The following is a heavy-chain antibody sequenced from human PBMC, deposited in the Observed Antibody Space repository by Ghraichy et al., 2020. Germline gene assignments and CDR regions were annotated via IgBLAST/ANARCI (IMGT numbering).Heavy chain of an antibody. D-gene: IGHD2-15*01. CDR1: GFTFSSYS. V-gene: IGHV3-21*01. CDR2: ISSSSYI. J-gene: IGHJ2*01. CDR3: ARPYCSGGSCYSDWYFDL. Sequence: GGSLRLSCAASGFTFSSYSMNWVRQAPGKGLEWVSSISSSSYIYYADSVKGRFTISRDNAKNSLYLQMNSLRAEDTAVYYCARPYCSGGSCYSDWYFDLWGRGTLVTVSS.